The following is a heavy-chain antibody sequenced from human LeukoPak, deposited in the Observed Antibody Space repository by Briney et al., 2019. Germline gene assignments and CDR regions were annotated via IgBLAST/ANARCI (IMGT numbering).Heavy chain of an antibody. J-gene: IGHJ4*02. CDR3: ARGHYDILTGYYSTLFDY. V-gene: IGHV4-4*07. D-gene: IGHD3-9*01. CDR2: IYSSGST. Sequence: SETLSLTCTVSGGSISSYYWSWIRQPAGKGLEWIGRIYSSGSTNYNPSLKSRVTMSVDRSKNQFSLNLSSVTAADTAVYYCARGHYDILTGYYSTLFDYWGQGTLVTVSS. CDR1: GGSISSYY.